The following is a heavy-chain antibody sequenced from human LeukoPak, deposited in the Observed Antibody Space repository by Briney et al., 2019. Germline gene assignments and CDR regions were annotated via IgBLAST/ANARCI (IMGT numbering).Heavy chain of an antibody. CDR1: GYTFTGYY. D-gene: IGHD1-26*01. V-gene: IGHV1-2*02. CDR2: INPNSGGT. Sequence: ASVKVSCKASGYTFTGYYMHWVRQAPGQGLEWMGWINPNSGGTNYAQKFQGRVTMTRDTSISTAYMELSRLRSDDTAVYYSARDYTYHIVGAHDAFDIWGQGTMVTVSS. CDR3: ARDYTYHIVGAHDAFDI. J-gene: IGHJ3*02.